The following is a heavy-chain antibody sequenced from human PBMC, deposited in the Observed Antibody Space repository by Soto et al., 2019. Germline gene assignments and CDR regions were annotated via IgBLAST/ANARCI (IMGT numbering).Heavy chain of an antibody. CDR3: GKGIWNYWDFGY. V-gene: IGHV3-53*05. J-gene: IGHJ4*02. Sequence: PGGPLRLPCAASGFIVSSNYMSRVRQAPGKGLEWVSHIYRVGSTYYADSVKGRFTISRDNSTNTLSLQMNSLSAADTPVYYCGKGIWNYWDFGYCGQESLCTAAS. CDR1: GFIVSSNY. CDR2: IYRVGST. D-gene: IGHD1-7*01.